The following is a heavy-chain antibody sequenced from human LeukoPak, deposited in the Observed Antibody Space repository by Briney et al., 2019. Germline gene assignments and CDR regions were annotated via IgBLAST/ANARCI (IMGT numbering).Heavy chain of an antibody. CDR2: VHHSGTA. CDR1: NGSISNYF. CDR3: ASLGGYYESSSYSQLDAFDI. D-gene: IGHD3-22*01. J-gene: IGHJ3*02. Sequence: SETLSLTCTVSNGSISNYFWSWIRQPPGKGLEWIGYVHHSGTANYNPLLMSRVNISIDTSEHRLSLKLSSVTAADTALYYCASLGGYYESSSYSQLDAFDIWGQGTMVTVSS. V-gene: IGHV4-59*01.